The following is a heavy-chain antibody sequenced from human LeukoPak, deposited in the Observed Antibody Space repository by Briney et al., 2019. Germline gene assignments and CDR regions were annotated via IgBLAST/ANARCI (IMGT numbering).Heavy chain of an antibody. V-gene: IGHV3-23*01. CDR3: ASPGGRRGGEH. CDR1: GLTVISYA. Sequence: GGSPRLSCSPSGLTVISYAMRWVRHAPGKGLEWVSSISVSGGSTSYADSVKGRFTISRDNAKNSLYLQMNSLRAEDTAVYYCASPGGRRGGEHWGQGNLVTVSS. D-gene: IGHD4-17*01. CDR2: ISVSGGST. J-gene: IGHJ4*02.